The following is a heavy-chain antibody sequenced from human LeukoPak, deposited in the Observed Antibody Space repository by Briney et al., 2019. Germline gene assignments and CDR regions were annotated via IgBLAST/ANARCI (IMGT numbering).Heavy chain of an antibody. CDR2: INPNSGGT. D-gene: IGHD3-9*01. Sequence: GASVKVSCKASGYTFTGYYMHWVRQAPEQGLEWMGWINPNSGGTNYAQKFQGRVTMTRDTSISTAYMELSRLRSDDTAVYYCARDLVMATPLGYYDILTGYQFDYWGQGTLVTVSS. V-gene: IGHV1-2*02. CDR3: ARDLVMATPLGYYDILTGYQFDY. J-gene: IGHJ4*02. CDR1: GYTFTGYY.